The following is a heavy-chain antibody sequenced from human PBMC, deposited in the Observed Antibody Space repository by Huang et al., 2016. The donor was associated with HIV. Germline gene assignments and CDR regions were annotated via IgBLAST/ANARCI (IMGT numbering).Heavy chain of an antibody. V-gene: IGHV1-69*13. J-gene: IGHJ4*02. CDR3: ARGSLEYSVSSSLDY. Sequence: QVQLLQSGAEVKKPGSSVKVSCKASGGPFRSYSIAWVRQAPGQGLEWMASLRPVLDSPNYGQKLQGRVRVTADESTSTVDMELRDLRPDDTAVYFCARGSLEYSVSSSLDYWGQGTHVTVSS. CDR1: GGPFRSYS. CDR2: LRPVLDSP. D-gene: IGHD4-4*01.